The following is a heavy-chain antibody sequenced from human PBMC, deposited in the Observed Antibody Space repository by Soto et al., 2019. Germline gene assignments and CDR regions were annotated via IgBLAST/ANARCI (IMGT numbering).Heavy chain of an antibody. CDR3: AKVTKRAAAGRYEYYKYGMDV. CDR2: ISGSGGSS. Sequence: EVQLLESGGALEHPGGSLRLSCAASGFDFSTYAMTWVRQAPGKGLEWVSVISGSGGSSYYAASVKGRFTISRDNSKNTLYLQMNGLRAEDTALYYCAKVTKRAAAGRYEYYKYGMDVWGQGTTVTVSS. V-gene: IGHV3-23*01. J-gene: IGHJ6*02. CDR1: GFDFSTYA. D-gene: IGHD6-13*01.